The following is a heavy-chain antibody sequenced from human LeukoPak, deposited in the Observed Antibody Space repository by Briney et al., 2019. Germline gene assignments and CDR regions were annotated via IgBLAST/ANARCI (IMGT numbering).Heavy chain of an antibody. D-gene: IGHD5-18*01. V-gene: IGHV1-18*04. CDR2: ISAYNGNT. CDR1: GYTFTSYY. CDR3: ARGDTAMAVTTFDY. J-gene: IGHJ4*02. Sequence: ASVNVSCKASGYTFTSYYMHCVRQAPGQGLEWMGWISAYNGNTNSAQKLQGRVTMTTDTSASTAYMELRSLRSDDTAVYYCARGDTAMAVTTFDYWGQGTLVTVSS.